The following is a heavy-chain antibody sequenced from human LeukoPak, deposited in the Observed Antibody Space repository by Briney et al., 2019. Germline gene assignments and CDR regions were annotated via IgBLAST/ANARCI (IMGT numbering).Heavy chain of an antibody. Sequence: PSVTLSLTCTVSGDSMSSDARWSWVRQSPGKGLEWIGEIYHSGSTNYNPSLRGRVTLSVDNSNNHFSLDLSSVTAADTAFYYCARRGYSGNEAYFAYWGQGTLVTVSS. CDR3: ARRGYSGNEAYFAY. J-gene: IGHJ4*02. D-gene: IGHD5-12*01. CDR1: GDSMSSDAR. V-gene: IGHV4-4*02. CDR2: IYHSGST.